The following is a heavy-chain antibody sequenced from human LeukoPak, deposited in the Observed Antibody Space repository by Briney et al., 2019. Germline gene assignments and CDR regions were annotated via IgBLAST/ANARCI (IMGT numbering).Heavy chain of an antibody. Sequence: GGSLRHSCVASGFTISTNYMSWVRQAPGKGLEWVSVLYSDGTTYYADSVKGRFSISRDSSKNTLYLQMNSLRAEDTAVYYCARGRGYYDTLKGFDPWGQGTLVTVSS. CDR2: LYSDGTT. CDR1: GFTISTNY. CDR3: ARGRGYYDTLKGFDP. D-gene: IGHD3-22*01. J-gene: IGHJ5*02. V-gene: IGHV3-53*01.